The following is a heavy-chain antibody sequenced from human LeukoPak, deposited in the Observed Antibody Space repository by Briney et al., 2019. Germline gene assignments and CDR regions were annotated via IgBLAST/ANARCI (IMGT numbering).Heavy chain of an antibody. Sequence: SETLSLTCAVSGVSFNDYYWSWVRQTPGQGLEWIGEINHSGYTNDSPSLKSRVTLSIDTSRKQFSLNLRSVTVADTGIYYCTRMTTGHDYWGQGTLVTVSS. V-gene: IGHV4-34*01. CDR3: TRMTTGHDY. CDR1: GVSFNDYY. CDR2: INHSGYT. J-gene: IGHJ4*02. D-gene: IGHD4-17*01.